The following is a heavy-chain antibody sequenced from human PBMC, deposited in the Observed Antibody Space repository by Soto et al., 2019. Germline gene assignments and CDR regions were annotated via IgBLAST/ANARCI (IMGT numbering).Heavy chain of an antibody. CDR3: ARHFPSVVVPAATDV. CDR2: IYSSGST. D-gene: IGHD2-2*01. J-gene: IGHJ6*02. Sequence: SETLSLTCTVSGGSLSSRGYYWGWIRQPPGKGLEGIGSIYSSGSTYYNPSLKSRVTRSVDTCKHQFSLNLSSVTPADTAVYYCARHFPSVVVPAATDVWGQGTTVTVCS. CDR1: GGSLSSRGYY. V-gene: IGHV4-39*01.